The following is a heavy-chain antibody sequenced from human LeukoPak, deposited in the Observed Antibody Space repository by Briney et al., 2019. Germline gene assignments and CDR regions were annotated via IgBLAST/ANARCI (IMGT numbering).Heavy chain of an antibody. J-gene: IGHJ4*02. D-gene: IGHD6-19*01. CDR1: GYTFTSYG. V-gene: IGHV1-18*01. CDR3: ARDSIAVALGPDY. CDR2: ISAYNGNT. Sequence: ASVKVSCKASGYTFTSYGISWVRQAPGQGLEWMGWISAYNGNTNYAQKLQGRVTMTTDTSTSTAYTELRSLRSDDTAVYYCARDSIAVALGPDYWGQGTLVTVSS.